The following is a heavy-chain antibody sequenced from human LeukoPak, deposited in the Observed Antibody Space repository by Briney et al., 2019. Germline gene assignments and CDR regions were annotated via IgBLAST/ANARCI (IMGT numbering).Heavy chain of an antibody. CDR1: GESFSGYY. D-gene: IGHD5-18*01. V-gene: IGHV4-34*01. Sequence: IPSETLSLTCAVYGESFSGYYWTWIRQPPGKGLEWIGEINHSGSTNYNPSLKSRVTISLDTSKNQFSLRLSSVTAADTAVYYCAKSYGYGLIDIWGQGTMVTVSS. CDR2: INHSGST. CDR3: AKSYGYGLIDI. J-gene: IGHJ3*02.